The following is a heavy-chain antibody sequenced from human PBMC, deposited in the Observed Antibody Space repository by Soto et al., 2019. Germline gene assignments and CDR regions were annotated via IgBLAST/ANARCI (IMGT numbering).Heavy chain of an antibody. CDR2: ISAYNGNT. J-gene: IGHJ6*02. CDR1: GYTFTSYG. V-gene: IGHV1-18*01. CDR3: AREARISGYYYYGMDV. D-gene: IGHD2-15*01. Sequence: QVQLVQSGAEVKKPGASVKVSCKASGYTFTSYGISWVRQAPGQGLEWMGWISAYNGNTNYAQKLQGRVTMTTDTSASTAYMEVRSLRSDDTAVYYCAREARISGYYYYGMDVWGQGTTVTVSS.